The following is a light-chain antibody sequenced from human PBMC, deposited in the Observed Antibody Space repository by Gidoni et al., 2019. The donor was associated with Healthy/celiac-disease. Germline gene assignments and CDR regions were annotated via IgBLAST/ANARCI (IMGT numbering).Light chain of an antibody. V-gene: IGKV1-39*01. CDR2: AAS. J-gene: IGKJ1*01. CDR3: QQSYSTPWT. Sequence: DIQMTPSLSSLSASVGDRVSITCRASQSISSYLNWYQQKPGKAPKLLIYAASSLQSGVPSRFSGSGSGTDFTLTISSLQPEDFATYYCQQSYSTPWTFGQGTKVEIK. CDR1: QSISSY.